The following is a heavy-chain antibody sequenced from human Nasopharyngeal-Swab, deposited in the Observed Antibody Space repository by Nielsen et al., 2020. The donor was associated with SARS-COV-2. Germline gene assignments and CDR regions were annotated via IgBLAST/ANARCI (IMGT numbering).Heavy chain of an antibody. J-gene: IGHJ4*02. V-gene: IGHV3-73*01. CDR2: IGDKDHNYAS. Sequence: GGSLRLSCAASGFIFSASAMHWVRQAPGKGLEWVGRIGDKDHNYASTYGASVKGRFTISRDDSKNTAFLQMDSLNTEDTAFYYCTTDVYFDYWGQGTLVTVSS. CDR1: GFIFSASA. CDR3: TTDVYFDY.